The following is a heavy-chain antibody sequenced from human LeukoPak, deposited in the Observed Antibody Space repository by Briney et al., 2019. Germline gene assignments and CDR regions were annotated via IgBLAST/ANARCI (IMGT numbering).Heavy chain of an antibody. CDR1: GGSISSSSYY. J-gene: IGHJ5*02. Sequence: SETLSLTCTVSGGSISSSSYYWGWIRQPPGKGLEWIGSIYYSGSTYYNPSLKSRVTISVDTSKNQFSPKLSSVTAADTAVYYCARDRYYYDSSGYYYSDPWGQGTLVTVSS. CDR3: ARDRYYYDSSGYYYSDP. CDR2: IYYSGST. V-gene: IGHV4-39*02. D-gene: IGHD3-22*01.